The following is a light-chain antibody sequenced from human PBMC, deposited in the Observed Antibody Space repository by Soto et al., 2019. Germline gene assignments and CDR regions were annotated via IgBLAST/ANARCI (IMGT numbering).Light chain of an antibody. Sequence: EIVLTQSPATLSLSAGERATLSCRASESISTYLGWYQQKPGQAPRPLIYDASNRATGIPARFSGSGSGTEFTLTINSLEPEDSAVYFCQQRSSGVTFGQGTRLEIK. V-gene: IGKV3-11*01. CDR1: ESISTY. J-gene: IGKJ5*01. CDR2: DAS. CDR3: QQRSSGVT.